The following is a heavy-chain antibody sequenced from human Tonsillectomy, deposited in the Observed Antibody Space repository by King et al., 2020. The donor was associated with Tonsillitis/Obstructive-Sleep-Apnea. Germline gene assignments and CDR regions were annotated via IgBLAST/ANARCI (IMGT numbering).Heavy chain of an antibody. J-gene: IGHJ4*02. D-gene: IGHD6-13*01. V-gene: IGHV5-10-1*01. CDR3: ARREYSSSWYGY. CDR2: IDPSDSYT. CDR1: GYSFTSYW. Sequence: QLVQSGAEVKKPGESLRISCKGSGYSFTSYWISWVRQMPGKGLEWMGRIDPSDSYTNYSQSFQGHVTISADKSISTAYLQWSSLKASDTAMYYCARREYSSSWYGYWGQGTLVTVSS.